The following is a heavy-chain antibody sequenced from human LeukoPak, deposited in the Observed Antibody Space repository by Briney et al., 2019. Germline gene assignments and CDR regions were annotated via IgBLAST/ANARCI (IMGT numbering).Heavy chain of an antibody. V-gene: IGHV3-48*02. Sequence: GGSLRLSCAASGFPFSSHVLSWVRQAPGKGLEWIAYINHNGEAIYYPDFVKGRFIISRDNAKNSLFLQMNDLRDEDTAVYYCAREGGYYYGSGSYYNGRFDIWGQGTMVTVSS. CDR3: AREGGYYYGSGSYYNGRFDI. D-gene: IGHD3-10*01. CDR1: GFPFSSHV. CDR2: INHNGEAI. J-gene: IGHJ3*02.